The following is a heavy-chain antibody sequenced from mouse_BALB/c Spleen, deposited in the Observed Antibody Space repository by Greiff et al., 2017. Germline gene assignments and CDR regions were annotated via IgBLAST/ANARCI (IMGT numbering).Heavy chain of an antibody. V-gene: IGHV5-6-4*01. D-gene: IGHD3-1*01. CDR1: GFTFSSYT. CDR3: TRGGLRDFDY. CDR2: ISSGGSYT. Sequence: EVKLVESGGGLVKPGGSLKLSCAASGFTFSSYTMSWVRQTPEKRLEWVATISSGGSYTYYPDSVKGRFTISRDNAKNTLYLQMSSLKSEDTAMYYCTRGGLRDFDYWGQGTTLTVSS. J-gene: IGHJ2*01.